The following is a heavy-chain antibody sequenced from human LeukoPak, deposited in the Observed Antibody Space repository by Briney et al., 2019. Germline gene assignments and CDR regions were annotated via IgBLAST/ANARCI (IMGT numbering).Heavy chain of an antibody. J-gene: IGHJ4*02. V-gene: IGHV4-34*01. Sequence: SDTLSLTCGVYGGSFSVYYWSWIRQPPGKGLEWIGEINHSGSTNHNPSLKSRVTISVDTSKNQFSLKLSSVTAADTAVYDCALSGQQLVLYWGQGTLVTVSS. CDR3: ALSGQQLVLY. CDR2: INHSGST. D-gene: IGHD6-13*01. CDR1: GGSFSVYY.